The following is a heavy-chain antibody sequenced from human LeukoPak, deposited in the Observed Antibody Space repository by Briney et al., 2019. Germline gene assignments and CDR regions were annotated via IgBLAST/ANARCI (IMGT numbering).Heavy chain of an antibody. Sequence: SETLSLTCTVSGGSISSYYWNWIRQPPGKGLEWIGYIYYSGSTNYNPPLKSRVTISVDTSKNQFSLKLSSVTAADTAVYYCARYYDFWSGSSRLYYFDYWGQGTLVTVSS. CDR1: GGSISSYY. V-gene: IGHV4-59*08. J-gene: IGHJ4*02. CDR3: ARYYDFWSGSSRLYYFDY. CDR2: IYYSGST. D-gene: IGHD3-3*01.